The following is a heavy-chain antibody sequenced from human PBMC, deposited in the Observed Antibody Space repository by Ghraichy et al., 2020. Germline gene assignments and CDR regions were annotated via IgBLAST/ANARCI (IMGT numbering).Heavy chain of an antibody. V-gene: IGHV4-59*01. CDR2: IYYSGST. CDR3: ARGYSYGQYYFDY. Sequence: SETLSLTCTVSGGSISSYYWSWIRQPPGKGLEWIGYIYYSGSTNYNPPLKSRVTISVDTSKNQFSLKLSSVTAADTAVYYCARGYSYGQYYFDYWGQGTLVTVSS. J-gene: IGHJ4*02. D-gene: IGHD5-18*01. CDR1: GGSISSYY.